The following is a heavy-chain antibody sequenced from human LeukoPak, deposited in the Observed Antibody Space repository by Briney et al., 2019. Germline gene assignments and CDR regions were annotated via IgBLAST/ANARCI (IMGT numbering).Heavy chain of an antibody. CDR1: AGSISSSSSY. J-gene: IGHJ3*02. D-gene: IGHD2-15*01. Sequence: SETLSLTCTVSAGSISSSSSYWGWVRQPPGKGLEWIGSIYYSGSTYYNPSLKSRVTISVDTSKNQFSLKLSSVTAADTAVYYCARHSSYGVAATIILAHGAFDIWGQGTMVTVSS. CDR2: IYYSGST. V-gene: IGHV4-39*01. CDR3: ARHSSYGVAATIILAHGAFDI.